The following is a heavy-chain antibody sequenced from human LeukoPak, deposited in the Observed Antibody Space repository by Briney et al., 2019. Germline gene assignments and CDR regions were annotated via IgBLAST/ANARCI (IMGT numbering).Heavy chain of an antibody. Sequence: GGSLRLSCAASGFTFSSYAMSWVRQAPGKGLEWVSGISGSGDNTYYADSVKGRFTISRDNVKQSLGLQMNSLRVEDTAVYYCARGPGDFDGSDIWGQGTMVTVSS. CDR1: GFTFSSYA. CDR3: ARGPGDFDGSDI. J-gene: IGHJ3*02. D-gene: IGHD1-14*01. V-gene: IGHV3-23*01. CDR2: ISGSGDNT.